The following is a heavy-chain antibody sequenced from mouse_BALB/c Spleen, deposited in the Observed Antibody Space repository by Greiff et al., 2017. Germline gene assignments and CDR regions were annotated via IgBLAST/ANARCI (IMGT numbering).Heavy chain of an antibody. CDR1: GYTFTSYT. J-gene: IGHJ1*01. D-gene: IGHD2-1*01. V-gene: IGHV1-4*02. CDR3: ARQDGNYWYFDV. CDR2: INPSSGYT. Sequence: VQLQQSAAELARPGASVKMSCKASGYTFTSYTMHWVKQRPGQGLEWIGYINPSSGYTEYNQKFKDKTTLTADKSSSTAYMQLSSLTSEDSAVYYCARQDGNYWYFDVWGAGTTVTVSS.